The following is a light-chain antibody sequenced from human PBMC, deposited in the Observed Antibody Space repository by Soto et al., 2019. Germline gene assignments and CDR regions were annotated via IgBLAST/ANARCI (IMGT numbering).Light chain of an antibody. CDR3: QQRANWPLT. V-gene: IGKV1-27*01. CDR2: AAS. CDR1: PGISNY. Sequence: DIQMTQSPSSLSASVGDRVTNTCRASPGISNYLAWYQQKPGTVPKLLIYAASTLQTGVPSRFSGGGSGTDFTLTISSLESEDFAVYYCQQRANWPLTFGGGTKVDIK. J-gene: IGKJ4*01.